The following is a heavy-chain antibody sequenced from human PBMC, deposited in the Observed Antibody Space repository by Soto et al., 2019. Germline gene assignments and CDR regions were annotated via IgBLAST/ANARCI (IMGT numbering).Heavy chain of an antibody. CDR2: ITSGTTI. J-gene: IGHJ4*02. CDR1: GFTFSDYY. Sequence: GGSLRLSCAASGFTFSDYYMSWIRQPPGKGLEWVSYITSGTTIYYADSVKGRFTISRDNAKNSLYLQMNSLRAEDTAVYYCVRDWSSDYWGQGTLVTVSS. D-gene: IGHD2-8*02. V-gene: IGHV3-11*01. CDR3: VRDWSSDY.